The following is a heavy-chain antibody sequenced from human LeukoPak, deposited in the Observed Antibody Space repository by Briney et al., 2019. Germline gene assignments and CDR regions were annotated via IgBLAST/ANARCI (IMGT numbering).Heavy chain of an antibody. D-gene: IGHD3-22*01. CDR1: GFTFSSSW. Sequence: GGSLRLSCAASGFTFSSSWMSWVRQAPGKGLEWVADIKQDGSEKYYVDSVKGRFTISRDNAKNSLFLEMNSLGAEDTAVYYCARGDYYDRFFDYWGQGTLVTVSS. V-gene: IGHV3-7*01. CDR3: ARGDYYDRFFDY. J-gene: IGHJ4*02. CDR2: IKQDGSEK.